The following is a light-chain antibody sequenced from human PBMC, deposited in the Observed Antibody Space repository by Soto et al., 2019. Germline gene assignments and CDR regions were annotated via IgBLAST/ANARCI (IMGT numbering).Light chain of an antibody. CDR2: AAS. CDR1: QNINKY. V-gene: IGKV1-39*01. J-gene: IGKJ1*01. CDR3: QQTYSAPGT. Sequence: DIQMTQSPSSLSASVGDRVTITCRASQNINKYLNWYQHKPGKAPSLLIYAASSLHTGVPRRFSGSGAGTYFTLTIASLQHEDLATYYCQQTYSAPGTFGRGTKVEIK.